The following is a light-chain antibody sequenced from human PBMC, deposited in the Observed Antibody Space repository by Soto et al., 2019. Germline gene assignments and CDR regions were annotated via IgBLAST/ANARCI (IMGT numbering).Light chain of an antibody. V-gene: IGLV1-40*01. J-gene: IGLJ3*02. CDR2: GDN. Sequence: QSVLTQPPSVSGAPGQRVTISCTGSSSNIGAGYDVHWYQQLPGTAPKLLIYGDNNRPSGVPDRFSGSKSGTSASLAITGLQAEDEADYYCQSYDSSLSAWVLGGGTKVTVL. CDR1: SSNIGAGYD. CDR3: QSYDSSLSAWV.